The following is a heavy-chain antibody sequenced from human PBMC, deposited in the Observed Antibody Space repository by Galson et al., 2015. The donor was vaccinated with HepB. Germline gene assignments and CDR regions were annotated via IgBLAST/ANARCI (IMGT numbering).Heavy chain of an antibody. CDR3: AKGWSITGTSPYSR. V-gene: IGHV3-30*02. CDR2: IRYDGSNK. J-gene: IGHJ4*02. Sequence: SLRLSCAASGFTFSSYGMHWVRQAPGKGLEWVAFIRYDGSNKYYADSVKGRFTISRDNSKNTLYLQMNSLRAEDTAVYYCAKGWSITGTSPYSRWGQGTLVTVSS. D-gene: IGHD1-20*01. CDR1: GFTFSSYG.